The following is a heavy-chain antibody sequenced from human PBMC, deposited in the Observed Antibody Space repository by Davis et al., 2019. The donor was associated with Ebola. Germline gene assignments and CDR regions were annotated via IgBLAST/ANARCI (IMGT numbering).Heavy chain of an antibody. CDR2: LSSGGTTT. D-gene: IGHD6-19*01. CDR3: ATLSGWPYWYFDV. Sequence: GGSLRLSCAASGFTFSATTMSWVRQVPGKGLEWVSGLSSGGTTTYYADSVKGRFTISRDNSKNTVFLQMNGLTAEDTAVYYCATLSGWPYWYFDVWGRGTQVTVTS. V-gene: IGHV3-23*01. J-gene: IGHJ2*01. CDR1: GFTFSATT.